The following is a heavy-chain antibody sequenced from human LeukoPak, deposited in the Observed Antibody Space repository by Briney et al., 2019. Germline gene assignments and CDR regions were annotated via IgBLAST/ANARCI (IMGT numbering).Heavy chain of an antibody. Sequence: PSETLSLTCAVYGGSFSGYYWSWICQPPGKGLEWIGEINHSGSTNYNPSLKSRVTISVDTSKNQFSLKLSSVTAADTAVYYCARVRMTTVTSWYDYWGQGTLVTVSS. CDR1: GGSFSGYY. J-gene: IGHJ4*02. D-gene: IGHD4-17*01. CDR3: ARVRMTTVTSWYDY. CDR2: INHSGST. V-gene: IGHV4-34*01.